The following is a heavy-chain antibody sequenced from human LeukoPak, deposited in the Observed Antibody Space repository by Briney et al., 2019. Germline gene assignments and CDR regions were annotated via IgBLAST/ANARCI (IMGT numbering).Heavy chain of an antibody. D-gene: IGHD2-21*01. CDR3: ARQSY. J-gene: IGHJ4*02. CDR2: IDPTDSYT. Sequence: AGESLKISCKVSGYTFTDYWISWVRQMPGKGLEWMGNIDPTDSYTNYSPSFQGHVTISVDESINTAYLQWYSLKASDTAMYYCARQSYWGQGTLVTVSS. V-gene: IGHV5-10-1*01. CDR1: GYTFTDYW.